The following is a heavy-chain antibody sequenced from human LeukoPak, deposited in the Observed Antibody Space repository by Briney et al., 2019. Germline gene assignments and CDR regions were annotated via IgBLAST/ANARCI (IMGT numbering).Heavy chain of an antibody. V-gene: IGHV3-33*01. CDR3: ARDLDTAFDY. CDR1: GVIFSSFG. Sequence: GGSLRLSCAASGVIFSSFGMHWVRQAPGKGLEWVAVIWHDGSYKYYLDSVKGRFTISRDNAKNTLYLQMNSLRAEDTAVYYCARDLDTAFDYWGQGALVTVSS. CDR2: IWHDGSYK. D-gene: IGHD5-18*01. J-gene: IGHJ4*02.